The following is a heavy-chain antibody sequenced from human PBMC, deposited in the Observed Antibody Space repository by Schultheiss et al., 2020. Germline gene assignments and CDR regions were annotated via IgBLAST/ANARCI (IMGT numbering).Heavy chain of an antibody. CDR2: IYYSGST. V-gene: IGHV4-39*01. CDR1: GGSISSGGYY. Sequence: SATLSLTCTVSGGSISSGGYYWSWIRQHPGKGLEWIGYIYYSGSTYYNPSLKSRVTISIDTSKNQFSLRLSSVTAADTAVYYCATHRPYGDLDYWGQGTLVTVSS. J-gene: IGHJ4*02. CDR3: ATHRPYGDLDY. D-gene: IGHD4-17*01.